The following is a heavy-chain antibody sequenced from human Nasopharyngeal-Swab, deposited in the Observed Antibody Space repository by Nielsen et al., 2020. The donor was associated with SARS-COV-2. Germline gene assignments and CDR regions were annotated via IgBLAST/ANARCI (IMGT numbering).Heavy chain of an antibody. CDR2: FDPEDGET. V-gene: IGHV1-24*01. CDR1: GYTLTELS. Sequence: ASVKVSCKVSGYTLTELSMHWVRQAPGKGLEWMGGFDPEDGETIYAQKFQGRVTMTEDTSTDTAYMELSGLRSEDTAVYYCATVYSAVYSSGWYFYWGQGTLVTVSS. CDR3: ATVYSAVYSSGWYFY. J-gene: IGHJ4*02. D-gene: IGHD6-19*01.